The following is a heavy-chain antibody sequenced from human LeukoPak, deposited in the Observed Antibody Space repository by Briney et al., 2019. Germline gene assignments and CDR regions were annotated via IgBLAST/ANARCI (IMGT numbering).Heavy chain of an antibody. Sequence: PGGSLRLSCTASGFTFGDYAMSWVRQAPGKGLEWVGFIRSKAYGGTTEYAASVKGRFTISRDDSKSIAYLQMNSLRAEDTAVYYCATGYDFGFDPWGQGTLVTVSS. V-gene: IGHV3-49*04. J-gene: IGHJ5*02. CDR1: GFTFGDYA. CDR2: IRSKAYGGTT. D-gene: IGHD5-12*01. CDR3: ATGYDFGFDP.